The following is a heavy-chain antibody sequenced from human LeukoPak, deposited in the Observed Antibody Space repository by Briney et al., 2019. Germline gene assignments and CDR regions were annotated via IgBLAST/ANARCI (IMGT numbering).Heavy chain of an antibody. V-gene: IGHV3-23*01. CDR3: AKYRGFGDSYDS. J-gene: IGHJ4*02. Sequence: GGSLRLSCAASGFTVSSNYMSWVRQAPGKGLEWVSSIGGSGTRTYYADSVKGRFTISRDTSKNTLYLQMNSLRAEDAAVYYCAKYRGFGDSYDSWGQGTLVTVSS. D-gene: IGHD3-10*01. CDR2: IGGSGTRT. CDR1: GFTVSSNY.